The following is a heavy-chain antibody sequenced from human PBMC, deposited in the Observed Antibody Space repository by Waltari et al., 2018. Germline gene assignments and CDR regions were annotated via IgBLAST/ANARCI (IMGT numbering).Heavy chain of an antibody. J-gene: IGHJ4*02. V-gene: IGHV3-20*01. CDR1: GFTFDDYG. D-gene: IGHD2-8*02. CDR3: ARVDYHYTGLTYYFDY. CDR2: ISWNGGSI. Sequence: EVQLVESGGGVVRPGGSLRLSCAASGFTFDDYGMSWVRQVPGKGLEGVSGISWNGGSIGYADSVKGRCTISRDNAKNSLYLQINSLRAEDTALYHCARVDYHYTGLTYYFDYWGQGALVTVSS.